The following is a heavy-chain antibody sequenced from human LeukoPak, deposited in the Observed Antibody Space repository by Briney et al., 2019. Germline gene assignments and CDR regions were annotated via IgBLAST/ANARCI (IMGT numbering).Heavy chain of an antibody. CDR2: VYASGST. J-gene: IGHJ4*02. CDR3: ARLIGSGPFDY. D-gene: IGHD3-10*01. Sequence: SETLSLTCTVSGGSFSYFYWSWIRQPAGKGLEWIGRVYASGSTNYHPSLKSRVTISVDTSKDQFSLNLSSVTAADTAVYYCARLIGSGPFDYWGQGTLVTVSS. V-gene: IGHV4-4*07. CDR1: GGSFSYFY.